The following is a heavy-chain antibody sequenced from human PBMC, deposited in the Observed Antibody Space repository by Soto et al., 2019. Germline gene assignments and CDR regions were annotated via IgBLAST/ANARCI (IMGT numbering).Heavy chain of an antibody. D-gene: IGHD7-27*01. J-gene: IGHJ4*02. Sequence: QVQLQQSGPGLVQPSQTLSLPCTVSGDSISNVHYFWSWIRQSPDKGLEWIGQIYNGGSIYNNPSLESRLTISVDTSKNQFSLDLSSVSAADTAVYYCTRGPSGDKVDSWGQGTLVTVSS. V-gene: IGHV4-30-4*01. CDR1: GDSISNVHYF. CDR2: IYNGGSI. CDR3: TRGPSGDKVDS.